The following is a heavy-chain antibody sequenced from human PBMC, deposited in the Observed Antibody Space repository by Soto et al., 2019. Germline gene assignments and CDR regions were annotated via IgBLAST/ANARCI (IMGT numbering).Heavy chain of an antibody. CDR3: AGLRHYYDSSGYLFNGMDA. D-gene: IGHD3-22*01. V-gene: IGHV5-10-1*01. CDR1: GYSFTSYW. CDR2: IDPSDSYT. Sequence: PGESLKISCKGSGYSFTSYWISWVRQMPGKGLEWMGRIDPSDSYTNYSPSFQGHVTISADKSISTAYLQWSSLKASDTAMYYCAGLRHYYDSSGYLFNGMDAWGQGTTVTVSS. J-gene: IGHJ6*02.